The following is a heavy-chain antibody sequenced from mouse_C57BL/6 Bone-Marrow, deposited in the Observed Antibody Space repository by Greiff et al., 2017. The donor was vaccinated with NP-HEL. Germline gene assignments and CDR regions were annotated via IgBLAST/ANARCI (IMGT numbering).Heavy chain of an antibody. J-gene: IGHJ3*01. CDR2: IDPSDSYT. Sequence: LQQPGAELVKPGASVKLSCKASGYTFTSYWMQWVKQRPGQGLEWIGEIDPSDSYTNYNQKFKGKATLTVDTSSSTAYMQLSSLTSEDSAVYYCARWESTLFAYWGQGTLVTVSA. V-gene: IGHV1-50*01. CDR1: GYTFTSYW. D-gene: IGHD5-1*01. CDR3: ARWESTLFAY.